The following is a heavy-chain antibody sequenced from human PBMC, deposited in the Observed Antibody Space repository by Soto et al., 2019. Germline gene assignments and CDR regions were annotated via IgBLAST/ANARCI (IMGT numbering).Heavy chain of an antibody. Sequence: GGSLSLSCVASGFPFSAYAMNLVRQTPGKGLEWVCGIGGSGTTIYCADSVKGRFTISRDNFGNTMYLQMNSVRVEDTAVYYCARDSRSGSGSYYNGLPYNWFDPWGQGTLVTVSS. CDR1: GFPFSAYA. D-gene: IGHD3-10*01. V-gene: IGHV3-23*01. J-gene: IGHJ5*02. CDR3: ARDSRSGSGSYYNGLPYNWFDP. CDR2: IGGSGTTI.